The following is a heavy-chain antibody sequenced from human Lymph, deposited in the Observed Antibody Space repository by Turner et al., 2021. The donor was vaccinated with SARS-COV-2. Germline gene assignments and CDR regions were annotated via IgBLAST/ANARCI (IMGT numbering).Heavy chain of an antibody. V-gene: IGHV3-53*02. D-gene: IGHD6-13*01. CDR3: ARDLGTYGMDV. J-gene: IGHJ6*02. Sequence: EVQLVATGGGLIQPGGSLGLSCAASGIIVSRNYMNWVRQAPGKGLEWVSVIYSGGTTYYADSVKGRFTISRDNSKNTLYLQMNSLRVEDTAVYYCARDLGTYGMDVWGQGTTVTVSS. CDR2: IYSGGTT. CDR1: GIIVSRNY.